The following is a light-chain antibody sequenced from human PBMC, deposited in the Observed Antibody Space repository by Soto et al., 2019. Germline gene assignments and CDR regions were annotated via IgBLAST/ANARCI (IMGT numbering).Light chain of an antibody. V-gene: IGKV3-11*01. CDR1: QSVGTS. J-gene: IGKJ1*01. Sequence: DIVLTQSPATLSLSPGDRATLSCRASQSVGTSLAWYKQKPGQAPRLLIHDAAYRASGIPERFRGSGSGTAFSLSISSLEPDDFAVYYCQHRSSWPRSFGRGTKVEV. CDR3: QHRSSWPRS. CDR2: DAA.